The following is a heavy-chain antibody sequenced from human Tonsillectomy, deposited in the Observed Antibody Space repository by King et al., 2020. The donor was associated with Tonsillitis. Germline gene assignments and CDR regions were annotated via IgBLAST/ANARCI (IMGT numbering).Heavy chain of an antibody. D-gene: IGHD3-22*01. CDR3: TMYDSSCYY. CDR2: IRSKAYGGTT. Sequence: VQLVESGGGLVQPGRSLRLSCTASGFTFGDYAMSWVRQAPGKGLEWVGFIRSKAYGGTTEYAASVKGRFTISRDDSKSIAYLQMNSLKTEDTAVYYCTMYDSSCYYWGQGTLVTVSS. V-gene: IGHV3-49*04. CDR1: GFTFGDYA. J-gene: IGHJ4*02.